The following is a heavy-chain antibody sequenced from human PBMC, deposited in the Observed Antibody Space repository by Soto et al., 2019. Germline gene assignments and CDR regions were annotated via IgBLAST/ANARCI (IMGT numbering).Heavy chain of an antibody. CDR2: IYKDFT. D-gene: IGHD2-15*01. CDR3: ARDPRHCGRGSCSIMGDAFYN. Sequence: EVQLVESGGGLVQPGGSLRLSCVASGFTVTDIYMNWVRQAPGKGLEWVAVIYKDFTNYADFVRGRFSFSSDTSKNALYLQLANQRAEHTAVYYCARDPRHCGRGSCSIMGDAFYNWGQGAMVTVSS. CDR1: GFTVTDIY. V-gene: IGHV3-66*01. J-gene: IGHJ3*02.